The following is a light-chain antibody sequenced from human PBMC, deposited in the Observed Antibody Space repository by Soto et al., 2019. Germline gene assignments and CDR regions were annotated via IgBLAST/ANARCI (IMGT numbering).Light chain of an antibody. Sequence: QSALNQPPSASGSPGQSVTISCTGTSSDVGGYNYVSWYQQHPGKAPKLVIYEVSKRPSGVPDRFSGSKSGNTASLTVSGLQAEDEADYYCSSFAGISTVFGTGTKVTVL. CDR3: SSFAGISTV. CDR2: EVS. V-gene: IGLV2-8*01. CDR1: SSDVGGYNY. J-gene: IGLJ1*01.